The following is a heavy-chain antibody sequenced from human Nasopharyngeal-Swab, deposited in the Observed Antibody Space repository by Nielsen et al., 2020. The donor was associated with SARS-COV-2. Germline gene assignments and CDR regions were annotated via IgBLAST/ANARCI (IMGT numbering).Heavy chain of an antibody. J-gene: IGHJ6*03. Sequence: WVRQAPGQGLEWMGGIIPILPITNYAQKFQDRVTITADKSRSTAYMELSSLRSEDTAAYYCARGGWLRRDYYYSYYYMDVWGKGTTVTVSS. CDR2: IIPILPIT. CDR3: ARGGWLRRDYYYSYYYMDV. V-gene: IGHV1-69*10. D-gene: IGHD5-24*01.